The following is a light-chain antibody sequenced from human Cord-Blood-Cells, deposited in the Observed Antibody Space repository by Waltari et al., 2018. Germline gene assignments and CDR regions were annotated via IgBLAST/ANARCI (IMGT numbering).Light chain of an antibody. CDR3: SSYTSSSTRV. J-gene: IGLJ3*02. CDR1: SSDAGGSNY. V-gene: IGLV2-14*01. Sequence: QSALTQPASVSGSPGQSITIPCTGTSSDAGGSNYVSCYQQHPGKAPKLMIYDVSNRPSGVSNRFSGSKSGNTASLTISGLQAEDEADYYCSSYTSSSTRVFGGGTKLTVL. CDR2: DVS.